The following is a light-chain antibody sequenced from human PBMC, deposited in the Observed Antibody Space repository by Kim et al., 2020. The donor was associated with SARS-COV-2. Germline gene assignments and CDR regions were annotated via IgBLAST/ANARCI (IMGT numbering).Light chain of an antibody. J-gene: IGLJ2*01. V-gene: IGLV2-11*01. Sequence: QSALTQPRSVSGSPGQSVTISCTGTSSDVGGYNYVSWYQQHPGKAPKLIIYDVSKRPSGVPDRFSGSKSGNTASLTISGLQAEDEADYYCCSYAGSYPLFGGGTKLTVL. CDR1: SSDVGGYNY. CDR2: DVS. CDR3: CSYAGSYPL.